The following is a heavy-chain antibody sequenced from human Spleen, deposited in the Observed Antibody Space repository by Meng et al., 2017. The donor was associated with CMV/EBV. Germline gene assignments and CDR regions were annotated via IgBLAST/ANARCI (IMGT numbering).Heavy chain of an antibody. CDR2: INSDGSST. CDR3: ARGRDSLSRLTMARGKKRGYYFDY. D-gene: IGHD3-10*01. Sequence: GESLKISCAASGFTFSSYWMHWVRQAPGKGLVWVSRINSDGSSTSYADSVKGRFTISRDNAKNTLYLQMNSLRAEDTAVYYCARGRDSLSRLTMARGKKRGYYFDYWGQGTLVTVSS. V-gene: IGHV3-74*01. J-gene: IGHJ4*02. CDR1: GFTFSSYW.